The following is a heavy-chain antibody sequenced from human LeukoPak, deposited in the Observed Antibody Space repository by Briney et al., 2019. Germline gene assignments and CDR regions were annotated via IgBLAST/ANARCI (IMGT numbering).Heavy chain of an antibody. Sequence: PGGSLRLSCAASGFTFSSYAMHWVRQAPGKGLEWVAVISYDGSNKYYADSVKGRFAISRDNSKNTLYLQMNSLRAEDTAVYYCARGQGAEAGWYFDLWGRGTLVTVSS. D-gene: IGHD6-13*01. J-gene: IGHJ2*01. V-gene: IGHV3-30*09. CDR3: ARGQGAEAGWYFDL. CDR1: GFTFSSYA. CDR2: ISYDGSNK.